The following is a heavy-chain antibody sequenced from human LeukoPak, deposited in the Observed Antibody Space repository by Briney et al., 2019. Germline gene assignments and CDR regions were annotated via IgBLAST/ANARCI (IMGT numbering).Heavy chain of an antibody. V-gene: IGHV3-53*01. CDR3: ARSGDYLNWFDP. Sequence: GGSLRLSCAASGFTVSSNYMSWVRQAPGKGLEWVSVIYSGGSTYYADSVKGRFTISRGNSKNTLYLQMNSLRAEDTAVYYCARSGDYLNWFDPWGQGTLVTVS. D-gene: IGHD4-17*01. CDR2: IYSGGST. CDR1: GFTVSSNY. J-gene: IGHJ5*02.